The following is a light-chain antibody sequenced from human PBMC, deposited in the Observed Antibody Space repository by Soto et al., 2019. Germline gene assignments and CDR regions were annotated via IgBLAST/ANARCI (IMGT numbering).Light chain of an antibody. CDR3: QSYDNNNQV. CDR2: EDN. V-gene: IGLV6-57*01. J-gene: IGLJ3*02. Sequence: QSVSESPGKTVTISCTRSSGSIASNYVQWYQQRPGSSPTTVIYEDNQRPSGVPDRFSGSIDSSSNSASLTISGLKTEDEADYYCQSYDNNNQVFGGGTKLTVL. CDR1: SGSIASNY.